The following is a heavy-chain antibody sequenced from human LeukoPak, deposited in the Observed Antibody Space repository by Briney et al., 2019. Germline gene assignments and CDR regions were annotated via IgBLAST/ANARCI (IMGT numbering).Heavy chain of an antibody. CDR1: GGSISSYY. D-gene: IGHD3-10*01. Sequence: SETLSLTCTVSGGSISSYYWSWIRQAPGKGLEWIGYIYYSGSTNYNPSLKSRVTISVDTSKNQFSLKLSSVTAADTAVYYCAGSITMVRGVGWFDPWGQGTLVTVSS. V-gene: IGHV4-59*01. CDR3: AGSITMVRGVGWFDP. CDR2: IYYSGST. J-gene: IGHJ5*02.